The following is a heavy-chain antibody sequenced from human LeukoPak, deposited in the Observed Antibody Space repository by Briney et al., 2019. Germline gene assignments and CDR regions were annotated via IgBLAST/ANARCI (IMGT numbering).Heavy chain of an antibody. CDR2: IWYGGSNK. V-gene: IGHV3-30*02. CDR3: AKESYMREYYYYYYMDV. J-gene: IGHJ6*03. D-gene: IGHD1-26*01. Sequence: PGGSLRLSCAAFGFTFSSYAMHWVRQAPGKGLEWVAVIWYGGSNKYYADSVKGRFTISRDNSKNTLYLQMNSLRAEDTAVYYCAKESYMREYYYYYYMDVWGKGTTVTVSS. CDR1: GFTFSSYA.